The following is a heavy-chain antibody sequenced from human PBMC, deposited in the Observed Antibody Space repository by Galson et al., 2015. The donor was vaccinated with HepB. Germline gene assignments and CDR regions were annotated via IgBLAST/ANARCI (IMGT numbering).Heavy chain of an antibody. D-gene: IGHD3-22*01. Sequence: SVKVSCKASGGTFSSYTISWARQAPGQGLEWMRRIIPILGIANYAQKFQGRVTITADKSTSTAYMELSSLRSEDTAVYYCLREYYDSSGYLNFDYWGQGTLVTVSS. CDR2: IIPILGIA. CDR1: GGTFSSYT. CDR3: LREYYDSSGYLNFDY. V-gene: IGHV1-69*02. J-gene: IGHJ4*02.